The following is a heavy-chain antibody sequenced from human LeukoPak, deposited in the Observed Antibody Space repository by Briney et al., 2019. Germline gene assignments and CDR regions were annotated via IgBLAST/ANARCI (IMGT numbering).Heavy chain of an antibody. Sequence: SETLSLTCTVSGGSIRTYYWSWIRQPPGKGLEWIGYIYYSGSTNYNPSLESRVTISVDTSKNQFSLKLSSVTAADTAVYYCARRDTGDVSSGCFDYWGQGTLVTVSS. CDR3: ARRDTGDVSSGCFDY. CDR2: IYYSGST. V-gene: IGHV4-59*08. D-gene: IGHD3-22*01. J-gene: IGHJ4*02. CDR1: GGSIRTYY.